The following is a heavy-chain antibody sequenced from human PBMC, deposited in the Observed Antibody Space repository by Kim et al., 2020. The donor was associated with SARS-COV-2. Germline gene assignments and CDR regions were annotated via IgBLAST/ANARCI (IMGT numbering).Heavy chain of an antibody. CDR3: ARWDFGYDSRYAFDI. D-gene: IGHD3-22*01. CDR2: IYYSGST. Sequence: SETLSLTCTVSGGSISSSSYYWGWIRQPPGKGLEWIGSIYYSGSTYYNPSLKSRVTISVDTSKNQFSLKLSSVTAADTAVYYCARWDFGYDSRYAFDIWGQGTMVTVSS. V-gene: IGHV4-39*01. CDR1: GGSISSSSYY. J-gene: IGHJ3*02.